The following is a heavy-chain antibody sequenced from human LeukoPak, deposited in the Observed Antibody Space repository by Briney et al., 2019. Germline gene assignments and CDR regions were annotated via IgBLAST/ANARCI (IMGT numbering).Heavy chain of an antibody. J-gene: IGHJ4*02. CDR2: IIPIFGSA. V-gene: IGHV1-69*13. Sequence: EASVKVSCKASGDTFSSYAINWVRQARGQGLEWMGGIIPIFGSATYAQQFQGRITITADESTTTACMELSSLRSDDTAVYYCATDSRVRASEYYFDYWGQGTLVTVSS. D-gene: IGHD3-10*01. CDR3: ATDSRVRASEYYFDY. CDR1: GDTFSSYA.